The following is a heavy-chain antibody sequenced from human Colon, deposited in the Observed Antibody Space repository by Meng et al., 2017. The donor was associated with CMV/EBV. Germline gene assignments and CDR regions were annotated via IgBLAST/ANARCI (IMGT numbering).Heavy chain of an antibody. J-gene: IGHJ6*02. Sequence: GGSLRLSCAASGFRFNHYGIDWIRQAPGKGLEWVAYISTSGVTIYYADSVRGRFTISRDNAKKSLYLQMNSLRAEDTAVYYCAREHISMVRGCGMDVWGQGTTVTVSS. CDR3: AREHISMVRGCGMDV. CDR1: GFRFNHYG. V-gene: IGHV3-11*01. CDR2: ISTSGVTI. D-gene: IGHD3-10*01.